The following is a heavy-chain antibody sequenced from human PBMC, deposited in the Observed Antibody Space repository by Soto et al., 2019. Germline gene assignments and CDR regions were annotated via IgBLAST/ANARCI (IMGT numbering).Heavy chain of an antibody. CDR3: ARDRLRYNWNDFPYYYYGMDV. Sequence: QVQLVASGGGVVQPGRSLRLSCAASGFTFSSYAMHWVRQAPGKGLEWVAVISYDGSNKYYADPVKGRFTISRDNSKNTLYLQMNSLRAEDTAVYYCARDRLRYNWNDFPYYYYGMDVWGQGTTVTVSS. D-gene: IGHD1-1*01. V-gene: IGHV3-30-3*01. CDR1: GFTFSSYA. CDR2: ISYDGSNK. J-gene: IGHJ6*02.